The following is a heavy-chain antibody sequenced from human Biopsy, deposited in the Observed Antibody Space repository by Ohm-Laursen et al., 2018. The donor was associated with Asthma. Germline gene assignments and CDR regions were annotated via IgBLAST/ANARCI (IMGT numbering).Heavy chain of an antibody. V-gene: IGHV1-69*01. CDR3: ARCQVGYSSGWSLLLKKIYYSGMDV. Sequence: SSVKVSCKAPGGTFSNFAISWVRQAPGQGLEWLGGIMTVFGTTNYAQKFQGRITITADEYTSTAYMEVTSLRSEDTAIYYCARCQVGYSSGWSLLLKKIYYSGMDVWGQGTAVTVSS. J-gene: IGHJ6*02. D-gene: IGHD6-19*01. CDR1: GGTFSNFA. CDR2: IMTVFGTT.